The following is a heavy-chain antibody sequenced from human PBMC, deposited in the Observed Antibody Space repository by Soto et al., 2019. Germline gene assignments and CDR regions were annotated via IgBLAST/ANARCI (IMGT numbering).Heavy chain of an antibody. D-gene: IGHD4-17*01. Sequence: SVKVSCKASGGTFSSYAISWVRQAPGQGLEWMGGIIPIFGTANYAQKVQGRVTITADESTITAYMERSNLRSEDTAVYYCARSTVVTTQIYYYFGIDVWGPATTVTVS. CDR3: ARSTVVTTQIYYYFGIDV. CDR1: GGTFSSYA. J-gene: IGHJ6*02. V-gene: IGHV1-69*13. CDR2: IIPIFGTA.